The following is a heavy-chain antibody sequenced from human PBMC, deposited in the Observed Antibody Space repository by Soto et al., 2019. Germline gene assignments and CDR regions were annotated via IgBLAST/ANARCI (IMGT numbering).Heavy chain of an antibody. Sequence: SETRSLTCTVSGGSISSYYWSWIRQPPGKELEWIGYIYYSGSTNYNPSLKSRVTISVDTSKNQFSLKLSSVTAADTAVYYCARALPGIAAAGTPRWFDPWGQGTLVTVS. J-gene: IGHJ5*02. CDR3: ARALPGIAAAGTPRWFDP. CDR2: IYYSGST. CDR1: GGSISSYY. V-gene: IGHV4-59*01. D-gene: IGHD6-13*01.